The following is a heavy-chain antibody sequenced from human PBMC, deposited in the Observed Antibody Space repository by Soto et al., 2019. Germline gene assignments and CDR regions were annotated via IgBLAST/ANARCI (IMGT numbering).Heavy chain of an antibody. V-gene: IGHV1-69*01. CDR1: GGTFSSYA. CDR2: IIPIFGTA. D-gene: IGHD3-3*01. CDR3: VRDWGSYYDFRGYFDY. Sequence: QVQLVQSGAEVKKPGSSVKVSCKASGGTFSSYAISWVRQAPGQGLEWMGGIIPIFGTANYAQKFQGRVTITADESTSTAYMELSSLRSEDTAVYYCVRDWGSYYDFRGYFDYWGQGTLVTVSS. J-gene: IGHJ4*02.